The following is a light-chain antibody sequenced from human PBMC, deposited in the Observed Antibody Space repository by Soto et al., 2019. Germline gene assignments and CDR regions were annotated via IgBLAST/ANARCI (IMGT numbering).Light chain of an antibody. CDR2: GAS. Sequence: EIVLTQSPGTLSLSPRERATLSCRASQSIFNNYLAWYQQKPGQAPRLLVYGASFRATGIPDRFSGSGSGTDLSLKISSLEPEDFAVYYGRQYGGSPGTFGQGTRREIQ. V-gene: IGKV3-20*01. CDR3: RQYGGSPGT. CDR1: QSIFNNY. J-gene: IGKJ2*02.